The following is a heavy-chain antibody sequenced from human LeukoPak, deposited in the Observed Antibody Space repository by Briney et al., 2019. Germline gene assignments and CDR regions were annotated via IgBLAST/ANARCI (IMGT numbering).Heavy chain of an antibody. Sequence: PGGSLRLSCAASGFTFSTYWMHWVRQAPGKGLAWVSRINGDGSSTSYADSVKGRFTISRDNGKNTLYLQMNSLRAEDTAVYYCARGQLGSDYWGQGTLVTVSS. CDR2: INGDGSST. D-gene: IGHD7-27*01. J-gene: IGHJ4*02. V-gene: IGHV3-74*01. CDR3: ARGQLGSDY. CDR1: GFTFSTYW.